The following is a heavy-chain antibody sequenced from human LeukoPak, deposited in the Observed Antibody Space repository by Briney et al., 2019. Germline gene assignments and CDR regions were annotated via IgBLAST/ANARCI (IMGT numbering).Heavy chain of an antibody. Sequence: ASVKVSCKASGGTFSSYAISWVRQAPGQGLEWMGWISAYNGNTNYAQKLQGRVTMTTDTSTSTAYMELRSLRSDDTAVYYCARTPRPRATFDYWGQGTLVTVSS. D-gene: IGHD1-14*01. V-gene: IGHV1-18*01. CDR2: ISAYNGNT. J-gene: IGHJ4*02. CDR3: ARTPRPRATFDY. CDR1: GGTFSSYA.